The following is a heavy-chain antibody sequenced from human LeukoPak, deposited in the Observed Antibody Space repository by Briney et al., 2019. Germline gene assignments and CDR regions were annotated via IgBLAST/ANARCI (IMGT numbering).Heavy chain of an antibody. V-gene: IGHV3-53*01. Sequence: GGSLRLSCAASGFTVSSNYMSWVRQAPGKGLEWVSVIYSGGSTYYADSAKGRFTISRDNSKNTLYLQMNSLRAEDTAVYYCARETTVTSAGILDYWGQGTLVTVSS. CDR3: ARETTVTSAGILDY. CDR1: GFTVSSNY. CDR2: IYSGGST. J-gene: IGHJ4*02. D-gene: IGHD4-17*01.